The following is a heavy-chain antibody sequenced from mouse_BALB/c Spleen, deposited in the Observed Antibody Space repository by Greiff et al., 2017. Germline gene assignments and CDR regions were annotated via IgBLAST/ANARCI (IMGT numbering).Heavy chain of an antibody. V-gene: IGHV5-17*02. CDR1: GFTFSSFG. J-gene: IGHJ1*01. CDR3: ARSRYGNFYWYFDV. CDR2: ISSGSSTI. Sequence: EVKLVESGGGLVQPGGSRKLSCAASGFTFSSFGMHWVRQAPEKGLEWVAYISSGSSTIYYADTVKGRFTISRDNPKNTLFLQMTSLRSEDTAMYYCARSRYGNFYWYFDVWGAGTTVTVSS. D-gene: IGHD2-10*02.